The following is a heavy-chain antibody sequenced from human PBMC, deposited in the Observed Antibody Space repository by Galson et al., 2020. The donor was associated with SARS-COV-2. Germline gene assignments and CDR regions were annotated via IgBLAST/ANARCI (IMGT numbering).Heavy chain of an antibody. CDR2: IYSGGTT. CDR1: GFTFSNY. V-gene: IGHV3-53*01. Sequence: GGSLRLSCAASGFTFSNYLNWVRRAPGKGLEWVSIIYSGGTTYYADSVKGRFTISRDSSKNTVYLQMTSLRAEDTAVYYCARDLFGGSYYYYYGMDVWGQGPRSPSP. J-gene: IGHJ6*02. CDR3: ARDLFGGSYYYYYGMDV. D-gene: IGHD1-26*01.